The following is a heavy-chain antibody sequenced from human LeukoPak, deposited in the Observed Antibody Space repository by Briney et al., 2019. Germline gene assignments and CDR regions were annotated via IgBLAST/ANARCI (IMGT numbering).Heavy chain of an antibody. Sequence: PGGSLRLSCAASGFTFSSYEMNWVRQAPGKGLEWVSYISSSGSTIYYAASVKGRFTISGDNAKNSLYLQMNSLRAEDTAVYYCARVRGYGSDAFDIWGQGTMVTVSS. D-gene: IGHD3-10*01. J-gene: IGHJ3*02. CDR2: ISSSGSTI. CDR3: ARVRGYGSDAFDI. CDR1: GFTFSSYE. V-gene: IGHV3-48*03.